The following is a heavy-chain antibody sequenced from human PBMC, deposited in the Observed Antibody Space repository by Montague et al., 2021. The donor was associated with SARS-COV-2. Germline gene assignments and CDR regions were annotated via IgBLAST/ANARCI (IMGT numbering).Heavy chain of an antibody. D-gene: IGHD7-27*01. CDR3: ARLSGVAPRCYYEGMDV. CDR2: IDWDGDK. J-gene: IGHJ6*02. CDR1: GFSLRTAGTC. V-gene: IGHV2-70*11. Sequence: PALVKPTQTLTLTCTFSGFSLRTAGTCVSWIRQPPGKAPQWLARIDWDGDKYYSRTLETRVSISTDTAKTQVVLTMTNVDPMDTATYYCARLSGVAPRCYYEGMDVWGQGTLVTVSS.